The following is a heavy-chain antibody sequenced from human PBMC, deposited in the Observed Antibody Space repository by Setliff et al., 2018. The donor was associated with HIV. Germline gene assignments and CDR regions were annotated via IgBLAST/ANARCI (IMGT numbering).Heavy chain of an antibody. D-gene: IGHD5-12*01. CDR1: GHSISGYY. CDR3: ARDRIEFVAEDPHDVFDI. J-gene: IGHJ3*02. V-gene: IGHV4-4*07. Sequence: SETLSLTCSVSGHSISGYYWSWIRQPAGRGLEWIGRMHTSGNTNYNPSLRGRVTMSVDMSKNQFSLKLTSVSAADTAVYYCARDRIEFVAEDPHDVFDIWGRGTLVTVSS. CDR2: MHTSGNT.